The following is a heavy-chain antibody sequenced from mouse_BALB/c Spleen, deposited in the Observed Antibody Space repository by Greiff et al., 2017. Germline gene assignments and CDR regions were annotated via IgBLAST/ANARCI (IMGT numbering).Heavy chain of an antibody. CDR2: ISSGSSTI. Sequence: DVQLVESGGGLVQPGGSRKLSCAASGFTFSSFGMHWVRQAPEKGLEWVAYISSGSSTIYYADTVKGRFTISRDNPKNTLFLQMTSLRSEDTAMYYCARDRNYFDYWGQGTTLTVSS. V-gene: IGHV5-17*02. CDR1: GFTFSSFG. CDR3: ARDRNYFDY. J-gene: IGHJ2*01.